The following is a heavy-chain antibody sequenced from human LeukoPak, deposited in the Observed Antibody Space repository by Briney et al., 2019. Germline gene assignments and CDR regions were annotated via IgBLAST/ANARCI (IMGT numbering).Heavy chain of an antibody. J-gene: IGHJ6*02. CDR1: GYTFTSYG. CDR3: ARVAAAIRTYYYYGMDV. Sequence: ASVKVSCKASGYTFTSYGISWVRQAPGQGLEWMGWISAYNGNTNYAQKLQGRVTMTTDTSRSTAYMELRSLRSDDTAVYYCARVAAAIRTYYYYGMDVWGQGTTVTVSS. V-gene: IGHV1-18*01. CDR2: ISAYNGNT. D-gene: IGHD6-13*01.